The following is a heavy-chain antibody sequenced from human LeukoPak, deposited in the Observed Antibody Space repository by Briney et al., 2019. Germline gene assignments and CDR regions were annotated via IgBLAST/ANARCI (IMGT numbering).Heavy chain of an antibody. Sequence: SETLSLTCTVSVGSISSGGYYGGWVRQHPGECLEWLVYIYYCGSTYYHPSLKSRLTISVATSQNQFSLQLSSVTAADTAVYYCARVDYYDSSGYHRPSFAYWGQGTLVTVSS. V-gene: IGHV4-31*03. CDR3: ARVDYYDSSGYHRPSFAY. CDR2: IYYCGST. CDR1: VGSISSGGYY. D-gene: IGHD3-22*01. J-gene: IGHJ4*02.